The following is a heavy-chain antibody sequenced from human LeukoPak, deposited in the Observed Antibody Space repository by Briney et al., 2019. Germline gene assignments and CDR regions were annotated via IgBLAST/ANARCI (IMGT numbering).Heavy chain of an antibody. D-gene: IGHD2-2*01. J-gene: IGHJ4*02. CDR1: GYTLTELS. Sequence: GSVKISCKVSGYTLTELSMHWVRQAPGKGLEWMGGFDPEDGETIYAQKFQGRVTMTEDTSTDTAYMELSSLRSEDTAVYYCATDIAGERLDCSSTSCYVVDYWGQGTLVTVSS. CDR2: FDPEDGET. CDR3: ATDIAGERLDCSSTSCYVVDY. V-gene: IGHV1-24*01.